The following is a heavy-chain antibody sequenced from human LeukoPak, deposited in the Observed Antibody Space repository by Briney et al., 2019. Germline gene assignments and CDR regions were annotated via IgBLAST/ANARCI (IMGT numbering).Heavy chain of an antibody. CDR3: ARDRGNDYFDS. CDR1: GFTFSSYG. J-gene: IGHJ4*02. CDR2: ISYDGSNK. V-gene: IGHV3-30*03. Sequence: GGSLRLSCAASGFTFSSYGMHWVRQAPGKGLEWVAVISYDGSNKYYADSVKGRLTISRDNSKNTLYLQMNSLRAEDTAVYYCARDRGNDYFDSWGQGTLVTVSS.